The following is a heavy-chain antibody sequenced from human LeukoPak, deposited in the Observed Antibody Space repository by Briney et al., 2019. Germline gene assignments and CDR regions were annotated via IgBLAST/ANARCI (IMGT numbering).Heavy chain of an antibody. J-gene: IGHJ4*02. V-gene: IGHV3-13*01. D-gene: IGHD2-2*01. CDR2: IGTAGDT. CDR3: AKDQPTYCSSTSCPRVEDY. Sequence: GGSLRLSCAASGFTFSSYDMHWVRQATGKGLEWVSAIGTAGDTYYPGSVKGRFTISRENAKNSLYLQMNSLRAEDTAVYYCAKDQPTYCSSTSCPRVEDYWGQGTLVTVSS. CDR1: GFTFSSYD.